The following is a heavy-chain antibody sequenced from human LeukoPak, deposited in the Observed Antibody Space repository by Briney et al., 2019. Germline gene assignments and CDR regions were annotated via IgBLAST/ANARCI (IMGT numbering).Heavy chain of an antibody. CDR2: IRYDGRNK. CDR1: GLTFSSYG. V-gene: IGHV3-30*02. D-gene: IGHD5-24*01. Sequence: GGSLRLSCAASGLTFSSYGMHWVRQAPGKGLEWVAFIRYDGRNKYYADSVKGRFTISRDNSKNTLYLQMNTLRADDTAVYYCAREERDGYNYYWYFDLWGRGTLVTVSS. CDR3: AREERDGYNYYWYFDL. J-gene: IGHJ2*01.